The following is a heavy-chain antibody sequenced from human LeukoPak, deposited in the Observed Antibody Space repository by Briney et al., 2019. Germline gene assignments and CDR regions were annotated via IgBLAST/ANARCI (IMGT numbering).Heavy chain of an antibody. J-gene: IGHJ6*03. Sequence: NRGESLKISCKGSGYSLTSSWIAWVRQMPGKGLEWMGVIYPGDSDTRYSPSFQGQVTISADKSINSAYLQWSSLKASDSAIYYCARRGSSHSYMDVWGKGTTVTVSS. D-gene: IGHD3-10*01. V-gene: IGHV5-51*01. CDR2: IYPGDSDT. CDR1: GYSLTSSW. CDR3: ARRGSSHSYMDV.